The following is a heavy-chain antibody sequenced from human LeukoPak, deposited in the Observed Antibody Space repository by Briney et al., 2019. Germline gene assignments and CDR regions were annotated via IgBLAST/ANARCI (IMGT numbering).Heavy chain of an antibody. V-gene: IGHV3-23*01. Sequence: GGSLRLSCAASGFTFSSYAMSWVRQAPGKGLEWVSAISGSGGSTYYADSVKGRFTISRDNSKNTLYLQMNSLRAEDTAVYYCARDRGSSSGWLMDVWGKGTTVTVSS. CDR1: GFTFSSYA. CDR3: ARDRGSSSGWLMDV. J-gene: IGHJ6*03. D-gene: IGHD6-19*01. CDR2: ISGSGGST.